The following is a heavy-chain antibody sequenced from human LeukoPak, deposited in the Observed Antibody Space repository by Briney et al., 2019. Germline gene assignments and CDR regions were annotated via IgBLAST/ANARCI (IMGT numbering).Heavy chain of an antibody. CDR3: ARKGGYYDILTGYYRD. V-gene: IGHV1-2*02. CDR1: GYTFTGYY. CDR2: INPNSGGT. J-gene: IGHJ4*02. Sequence: GASVKVSCKASGYTFTGYYMHWVRQAPGQGLEWMGWINPNSGGTNYAQKFQGRVTMTRDTSISTAYMELSRLRSDDTAVYYCARKGGYYDILTGYYRDWGQGTLVTVSS. D-gene: IGHD3-9*01.